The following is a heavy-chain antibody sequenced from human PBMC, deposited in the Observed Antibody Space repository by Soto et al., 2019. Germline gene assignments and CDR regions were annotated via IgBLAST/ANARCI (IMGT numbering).Heavy chain of an antibody. CDR1: GFTFGDYA. CDR2: ISGSGGST. Sequence: GGSLRLSCTASGFTFGDYAMSWVRQAPGKGLEWVSAISGSGGSTYYADSVKGRFTISRDNSKNTLYLQMNSLRAEDTAVYYCAKVAMIVVVPIGFDYWGQGTLVTVSS. J-gene: IGHJ4*02. V-gene: IGHV3-23*01. CDR3: AKVAMIVVVPIGFDY. D-gene: IGHD3-22*01.